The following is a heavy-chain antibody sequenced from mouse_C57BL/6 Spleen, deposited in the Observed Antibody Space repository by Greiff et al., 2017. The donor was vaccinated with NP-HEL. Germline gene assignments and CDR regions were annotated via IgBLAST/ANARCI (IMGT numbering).Heavy chain of an antibody. CDR2: ISYSGST. CDR3: ARYPLYSNFNWYFDV. Sequence: EVKLMESGPGLAKPSQTLSLTCSVTGYSITSDYWNWIRKFPGNKLEYMGYISYSGSTYYNPSLKSRISITRDTSKNQYYLQLNSVTTEDTATYYCARYPLYSNFNWYFDVWGTGTTVTVSS. J-gene: IGHJ1*03. CDR1: GYSITSDY. D-gene: IGHD2-5*01. V-gene: IGHV3-8*01.